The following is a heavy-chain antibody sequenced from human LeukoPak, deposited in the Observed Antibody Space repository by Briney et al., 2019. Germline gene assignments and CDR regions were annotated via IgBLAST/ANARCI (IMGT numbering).Heavy chain of an antibody. D-gene: IGHD1-1*01. Sequence: GGSLRLSCAASGFTVSSNYMSWVRQAPGKGLEWVSVIYSGGSTYYADSVKGRFTISRDNSKNTLYLQMNSLRAEDTAVYYCARDQSAANWNWFDPWGQGTLVTVSS. J-gene: IGHJ5*02. V-gene: IGHV3-53*05. CDR2: IYSGGST. CDR1: GFTVSSNY. CDR3: ARDQSAANWNWFDP.